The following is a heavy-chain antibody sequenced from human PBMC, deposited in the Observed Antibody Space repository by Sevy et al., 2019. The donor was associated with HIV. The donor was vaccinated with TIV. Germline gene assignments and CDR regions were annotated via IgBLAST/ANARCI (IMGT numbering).Heavy chain of an antibody. D-gene: IGHD3-10*01. CDR1: GFDVSNNY. Sequence: GGSLRLSCAGSGFDVSNNYMSWVRQAPGKGLKWVSTISGSGGSTYYADSVKGRFTISRDNSKNTVDLQMNSLRGEDTAVYYCAKAYGSGSPPFDWGQGTLVTVSS. J-gene: IGHJ4*02. CDR2: ISGSGGST. CDR3: AKAYGSGSPPFD. V-gene: IGHV3-23*01.